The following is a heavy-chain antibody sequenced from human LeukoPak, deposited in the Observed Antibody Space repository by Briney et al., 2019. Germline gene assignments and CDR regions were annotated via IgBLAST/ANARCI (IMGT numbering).Heavy chain of an antibody. J-gene: IGHJ6*03. V-gene: IGHV1-69*05. Sequence: ASVKVSCKASGGTFSSYAISWVRQAPGQGLEWMGRIIPIFGTANYAQKFQGRVTITTDTSTSTAYMELRSLRSDDTAVYYCARGGVTIFGVVPYYYYYMDVWGKGTTVTVSS. CDR1: GGTFSSYA. CDR3: ARGGVTIFGVVPYYYYYMDV. CDR2: IIPIFGTA. D-gene: IGHD3-3*01.